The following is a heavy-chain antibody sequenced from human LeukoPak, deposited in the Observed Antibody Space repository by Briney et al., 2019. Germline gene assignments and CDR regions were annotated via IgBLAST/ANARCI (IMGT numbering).Heavy chain of an antibody. CDR2: VYYTGST. J-gene: IGHJ3*02. D-gene: IGHD5-18*01. CDR3: AKDHVDIVMVPTSTHAFEI. CDR1: GGSISSSSYY. V-gene: IGHV4-61*01. Sequence: SETLSLTCTVSGGSISSSSYYWGWIRQPPGKGLEWIGYVYYTGSTNYNPSLKSRVSISVDTSKNQFSLKLRSVSAADTAVYYCAKDHVDIVMVPTSTHAFEIWGQGTMVTVSS.